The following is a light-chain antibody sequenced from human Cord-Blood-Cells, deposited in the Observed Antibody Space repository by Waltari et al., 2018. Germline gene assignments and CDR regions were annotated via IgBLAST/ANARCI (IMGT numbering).Light chain of an antibody. J-gene: IGLJ3*02. CDR1: SGSIASNY. CDR2: GDN. Sequence: NFMLTQPHSVSESPGKTVTIYCTRSSGSIASNYVQWYQQRPGSGPTTVIYGDNQRPPGVPDRFSGSIDSSSNSASLTISGLKTEDEADYYCQSYDSSNWVFGGGTKLTVL. CDR3: QSYDSSNWV. V-gene: IGLV6-57*03.